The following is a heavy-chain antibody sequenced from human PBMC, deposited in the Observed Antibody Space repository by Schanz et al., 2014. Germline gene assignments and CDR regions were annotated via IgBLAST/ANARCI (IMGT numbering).Heavy chain of an antibody. CDR1: GYTFTTYY. Sequence: QVQLLQSGAEVKKPGASMKVSCKASGYTFTTYYMLWVRQAPGQGLEWMGIINPSGGSTRYGQKFEDRISVTTDTSKSTVYLEVSSLRSDGAGVYDCGRGFSRSDIDVWGQGTLITVSS. V-gene: IGHV1-46*03. CDR2: INPSGGST. CDR3: GRGFSRSDIDV. D-gene: IGHD2-15*01. J-gene: IGHJ4*02.